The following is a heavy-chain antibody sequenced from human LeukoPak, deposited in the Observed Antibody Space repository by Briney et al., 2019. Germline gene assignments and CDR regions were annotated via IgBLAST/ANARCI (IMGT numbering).Heavy chain of an antibody. CDR3: ARVNYGDYFDY. J-gene: IGHJ4*02. D-gene: IGHD4-17*01. Sequence: GGSLRLSCAASGFTVSGNDMNWVRQAPGKGLEWVSSISSSSSYIYYADSVKGRFTISRDNAKNSLYLQMNSLRAEDTAVYYCARVNYGDYFDYWGQGTLVTVSS. CDR2: ISSSSSYI. V-gene: IGHV3-21*01. CDR1: GFTVSGND.